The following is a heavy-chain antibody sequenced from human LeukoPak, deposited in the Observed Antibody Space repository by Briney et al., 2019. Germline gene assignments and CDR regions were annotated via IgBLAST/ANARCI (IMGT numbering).Heavy chain of an antibody. CDR2: IDPSDSYT. V-gene: IGHV5-10-1*01. J-gene: IGHJ2*01. CDR1: GYSFTSYW. CDR3: ARHESGWYVSQYFDL. D-gene: IGHD6-19*01. Sequence: GESLRISCKGSGYSFTSYWISWVRQMPGKGLEWTGRIDPSDSYTNYSPSFQGHVTISADKSISTAYLQWSSLKASDTAMYYCARHESGWYVSQYFDLWGRGTLVTVSS.